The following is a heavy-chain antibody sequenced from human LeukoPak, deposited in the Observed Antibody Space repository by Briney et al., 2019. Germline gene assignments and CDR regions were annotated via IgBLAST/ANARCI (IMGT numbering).Heavy chain of an antibody. D-gene: IGHD3-22*01. J-gene: IGHJ4*02. CDR3: AKGAATYYYDSSGYYYFDY. CDR2: ISYDGSNK. V-gene: IGHV3-30*18. Sequence: GRSLRLSCAASGFTFSSYGMHWVRQAPGKGLEWVADISYDGSNKYYADSVKGRFTISRDNSKNTLYLQMISLRAEDTAVYYCAKGAATYYYDSSGYYYFDYWGQGTLVTVSS. CDR1: GFTFSSYG.